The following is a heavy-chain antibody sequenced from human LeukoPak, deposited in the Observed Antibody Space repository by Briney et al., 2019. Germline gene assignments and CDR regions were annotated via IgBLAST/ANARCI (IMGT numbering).Heavy chain of an antibody. J-gene: IGHJ4*02. CDR1: GGTFSSYA. CDR2: IIPIFGTA. V-gene: IGHV1-69*13. Sequence: GASVKVSCKASGGTFSSYAISWVRQAPGQGLEWMGGIIPIFGTANYAQKFQGRVTITADESTSTAYMELSSLRSEDTAVYYCAPGGPYYYDSSGAWGQGTLVTVSS. CDR3: APGGPYYYDSSGA. D-gene: IGHD3-22*01.